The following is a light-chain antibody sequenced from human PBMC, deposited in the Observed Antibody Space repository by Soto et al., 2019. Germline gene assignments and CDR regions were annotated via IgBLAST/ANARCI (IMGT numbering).Light chain of an antibody. Sequence: IVLTQYPGTLSPSSGERATLSCRASQSVSNNYLAWYQQKPGQAPRLLIYGASNRATGIPDRFSGSGSGTDFTLTISRLEPEDFAVYYCQQYGSSGTFGQGTKVDIK. CDR3: QQYGSSGT. V-gene: IGKV3-20*01. CDR2: GAS. CDR1: QSVSNNY. J-gene: IGKJ1*01.